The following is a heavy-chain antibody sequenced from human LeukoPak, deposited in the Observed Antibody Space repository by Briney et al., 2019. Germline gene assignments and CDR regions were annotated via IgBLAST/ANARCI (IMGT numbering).Heavy chain of an antibody. Sequence: SETLSLTCAVYGGTFSGYNWNWIRQPPGKGLEWVGEISHSGTTNYNPALKRRVTMSVDTSKNQFSLKLRSVTAADTAVYYCARTTEAHSWQTRYYSYYMDVWGKGTTVTVSS. D-gene: IGHD6-13*01. CDR1: GGTFSGYN. J-gene: IGHJ6*03. CDR3: ARTTEAHSWQTRYYSYYMDV. V-gene: IGHV4-34*01. CDR2: ISHSGTT.